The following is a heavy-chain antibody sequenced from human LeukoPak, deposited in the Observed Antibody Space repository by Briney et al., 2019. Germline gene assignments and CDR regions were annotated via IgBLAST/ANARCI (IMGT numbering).Heavy chain of an antibody. CDR1: GFSIHQSS. CDR3: ARDRHSGYDLRRGAYDY. J-gene: IGHJ4*02. D-gene: IGHD5-12*01. Sequence: GGSLRLSCKASGFSIHQSSMSWVRQAPVKGLKWVASIRPDGSAVFYVDSVKGRFTISRDNAKNSLYLQMNSLRAEDTAVYYCARDRHSGYDLRRGAYDYWGQGTLVTVSS. CDR2: IRPDGSAV. V-gene: IGHV3-7*01.